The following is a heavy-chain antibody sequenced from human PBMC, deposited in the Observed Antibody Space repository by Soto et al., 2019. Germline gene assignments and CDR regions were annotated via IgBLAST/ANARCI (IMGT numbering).Heavy chain of an antibody. D-gene: IGHD4-17*01. J-gene: IGHJ4*02. CDR3: ARGGGYYGVLFDY. V-gene: IGHV4-39*01. Sequence: QLQLQESGPGLLRPSETLSLTCNVSGGAISSSSYFWAWVRQPPGKTLEWIGHILYSGTTHYNECLKSRVALSVDTSKNQFSLRLNSVTPADTAVYYCARGGGYYGVLFDYWGQGTLVPVSS. CDR2: ILYSGTT. CDR1: GGAISSSSYF.